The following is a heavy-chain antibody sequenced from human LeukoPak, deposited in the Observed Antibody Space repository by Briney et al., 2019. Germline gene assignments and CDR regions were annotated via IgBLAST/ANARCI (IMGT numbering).Heavy chain of an antibody. J-gene: IGHJ4*02. CDR1: GGTFSSYA. D-gene: IGHD3-22*01. CDR2: IIPIFGTA. V-gene: IGHV1-69*13. CDR3: ASGYYYDSSGYYYFDY. Sequence: SVKVSCKASGGTFSSYAISWVRQAPGQGLEWMGGIIPIFGTANYAQKFQGRVTITADESTSTAYMELSSLRSEDTAVYYCASGYYYDSSGYYYFDYWGQGTLVTVSS.